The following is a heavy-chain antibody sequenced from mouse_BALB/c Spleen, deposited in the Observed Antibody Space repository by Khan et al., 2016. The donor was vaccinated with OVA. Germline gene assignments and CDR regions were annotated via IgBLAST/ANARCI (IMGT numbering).Heavy chain of an antibody. V-gene: IGHV1S41*01. J-gene: IGHJ4*01. CDR2: IGPGSSNA. D-gene: IGHD1-1*01. CDR1: GYTFTSYW. CDR3: ARENYYGRGCYAMDY. Sequence: DLVKPGASVKLSCKASGYTFTSYWINWIKQRPGQGLEWIGRIGPGSSNAYYNDMFKGKATMTVDTSSSTAYIQLSRLSSEDSAVYFCARENYYGRGCYAMDYWGQGASVTGSA.